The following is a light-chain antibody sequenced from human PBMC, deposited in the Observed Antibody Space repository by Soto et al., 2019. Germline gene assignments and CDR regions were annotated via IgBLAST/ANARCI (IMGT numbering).Light chain of an antibody. CDR3: QHYGSSPPYT. CDR2: GAS. Sequence: EIVLTQSPGSLSLSPGERATLSCRASQSVGSSDLAWYQQKPGQAPRLLIYGASSRATGIPDRFSGSGSGTDFTLSIITLEPEDSAVYLCQHYGSSPPYTFGQGTKLEIK. V-gene: IGKV3-20*01. CDR1: QSVGSSD. J-gene: IGKJ2*01.